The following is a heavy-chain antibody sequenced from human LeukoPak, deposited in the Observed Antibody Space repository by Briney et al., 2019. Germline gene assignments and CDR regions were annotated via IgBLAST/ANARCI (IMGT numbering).Heavy chain of an antibody. CDR2: IRFDGSNK. CDR1: GFTCSNYG. Sequence: GGSLRFSCAASGFTCSNYGVHWVRQAPGKGLKWVSFIRFDGSNKYYADSVKGRFTVSRYNSKNTLYLQMNSLRPEDTAVYYCAKDVDGYSSGWYVAFDYWGQGTLVTVSS. J-gene: IGHJ4*02. V-gene: IGHV3-30*02. D-gene: IGHD6-19*01. CDR3: AKDVDGYSSGWYVAFDY.